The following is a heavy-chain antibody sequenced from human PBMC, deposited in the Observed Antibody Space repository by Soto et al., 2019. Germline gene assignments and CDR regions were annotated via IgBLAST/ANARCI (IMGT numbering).Heavy chain of an antibody. J-gene: IGHJ4*02. CDR1: GGSVSSGSYY. CDR3: AREIYYDFWSGLVDY. D-gene: IGHD3-3*01. CDR2: IYYSGST. Sequence: SETLSLTCTVSGGSVSSGSYYWSWIRQPPGKGLEWIGYIYYSGSTNYNPSLKSRVTISIDTSKNQFSLKLSSVTAADTSVYYCAREIYYDFWSGLVDYWGQGTLVTVSS. V-gene: IGHV4-61*01.